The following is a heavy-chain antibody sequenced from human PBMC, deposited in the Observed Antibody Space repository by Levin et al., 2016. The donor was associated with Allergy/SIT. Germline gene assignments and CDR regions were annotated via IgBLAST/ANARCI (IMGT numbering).Heavy chain of an antibody. CDR1: GFTFSSYS. D-gene: IGHD3-9*01. V-gene: IGHV3-21*01. CDR2: ISSSSSYI. Sequence: GESLKISCAASGFTFSSYSMNWVRQAPGKGLEWVSSISSSSSYIYYADSVKGRFTISRDNAKNSLYLQMNSLRAEDTAVYYCARAHYDILTGYYTEDHLDYWGQGTLVTVSS. CDR3: ARAHYDILTGYYTEDHLDY. J-gene: IGHJ4*02.